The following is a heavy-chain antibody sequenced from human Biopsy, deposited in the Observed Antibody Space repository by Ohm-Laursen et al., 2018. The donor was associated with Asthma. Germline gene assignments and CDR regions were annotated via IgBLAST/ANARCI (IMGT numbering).Heavy chain of an antibody. J-gene: IGHJ6*02. V-gene: IGHV3-30*03. D-gene: IGHD2-8*01. Sequence: SLRLSCSASGFTFSNYGMHWVRQVAGKGLDWVAVVTYDGVSQYYAESVKGRFTISRDNSRNTLNLQMNSVRPDDTAVYFCARERAGVLGSYNGMDVWGPGTTVSVSS. CDR3: ARERAGVLGSYNGMDV. CDR2: VTYDGVSQ. CDR1: GFTFSNYG.